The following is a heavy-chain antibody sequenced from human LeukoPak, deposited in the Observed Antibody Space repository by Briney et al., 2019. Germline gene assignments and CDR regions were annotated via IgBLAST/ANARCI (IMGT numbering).Heavy chain of an antibody. CDR1: GYTFTSYY. J-gene: IGHJ5*02. Sequence: GASVKVSCKASGYTFTSYYMHWVRQAPGQGLEWMGIINPSGGSTSYAQEFQGRATMTRDTSTSTVYMELSSLRSEDTAVYYCAREVSSSEGGFDPWGQGTLVTVSS. V-gene: IGHV1-46*01. CDR3: AREVSSSEGGFDP. D-gene: IGHD3-22*01. CDR2: INPSGGST.